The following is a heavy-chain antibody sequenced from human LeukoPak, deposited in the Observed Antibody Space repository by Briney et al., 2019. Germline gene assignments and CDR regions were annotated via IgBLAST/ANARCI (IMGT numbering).Heavy chain of an antibody. CDR3: AKGRELEYSSPSARYNFDY. CDR1: GFTFDDYA. J-gene: IGHJ4*02. Sequence: GGSLRLSCAASGFTFDDYAMHWVRQAPGKGVEWVSGISWNSGSIGYADSVKGRFTISRDNAKNSLYLQMNSLRAEDTALYYCAKGRELEYSSPSARYNFDYWGQGTLVTVSS. D-gene: IGHD6-6*01. V-gene: IGHV3-9*01. CDR2: ISWNSGSI.